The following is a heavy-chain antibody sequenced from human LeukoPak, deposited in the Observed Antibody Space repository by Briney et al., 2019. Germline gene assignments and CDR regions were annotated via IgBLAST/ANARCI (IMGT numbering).Heavy chain of an antibody. Sequence: SETLSLTCTVSGGSISSYYWSWIRQPPGKGLEWIGYIYYSGSTNYNPSLKSRVTISVDTSKNQFSLKLSSVTAADTAVYYCARFHGGNSGWFDYWGQGTLVTVSS. V-gene: IGHV4-59*01. J-gene: IGHJ4*02. CDR2: IYYSGST. CDR1: GGSISSYY. D-gene: IGHD4-23*01. CDR3: ARFHGGNSGWFDY.